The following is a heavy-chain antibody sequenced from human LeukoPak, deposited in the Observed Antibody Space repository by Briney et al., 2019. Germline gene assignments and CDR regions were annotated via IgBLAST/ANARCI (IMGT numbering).Heavy chain of an antibody. CDR1: GGTFSSYA. CDR3: ARASYSGYDPNWFDP. D-gene: IGHD5-12*01. J-gene: IGHJ5*02. Sequence: SVKVSCKASGGTFSSYAISWVRQAPGQGLEWMGGIIPIFGTANYAQKFQGRVTITADESTSTAYMELSSLRSEDTAVYYCARASYSGYDPNWFDPWGQGTLVTVSS. CDR2: IIPIFGTA. V-gene: IGHV1-69*13.